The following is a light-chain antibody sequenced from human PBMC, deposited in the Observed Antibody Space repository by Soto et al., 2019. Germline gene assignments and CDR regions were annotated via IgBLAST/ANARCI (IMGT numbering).Light chain of an antibody. J-gene: IGLJ1*01. CDR1: SSDVGGYNY. Sequence: QSVLTQPASVSGSPGQSITISCTGTSSDVGGYNYVSWYQQHPGKAPKLMIYDVSNRPSGVSNRFSGSKSGNTASLTISGLQAEDEADYYCSSYTRSSPPCVFGTGTKVTVL. CDR2: DVS. CDR3: SSYTRSSPPCV. V-gene: IGLV2-14*01.